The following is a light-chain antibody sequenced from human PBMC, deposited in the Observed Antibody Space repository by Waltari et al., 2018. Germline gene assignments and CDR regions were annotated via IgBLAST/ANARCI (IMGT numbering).Light chain of an antibody. CDR2: AAS. V-gene: IGKV1-39*01. CDR1: QSISSY. J-gene: IGKJ3*01. CDR3: QQSYSIPRT. Sequence: DIQITQSPTSLSASVGDRVTITCRASQSISSYLNWYQQKPGKAPKVLIYAASSLQSGVPSRFSGSGSGTDFTLTISSLQPEDFATYYCQQSYSIPRTFGPGTKVDIK.